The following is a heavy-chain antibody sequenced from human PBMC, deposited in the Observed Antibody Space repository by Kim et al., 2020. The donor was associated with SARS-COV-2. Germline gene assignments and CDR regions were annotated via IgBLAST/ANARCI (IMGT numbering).Heavy chain of an antibody. V-gene: IGHV3-64*01. J-gene: IGHJ6*02. Sequence: GGSLRLSCAASGFTFSSYAMHWVRQAPGKGLEYVSAISSNGGRTYYANSVKGRFTISRDNSKNTQYLQMGSLRAGDMAVYYCAREMGYCSGGSCYSGYYYYGMDVWGQGTTVTVSS. CDR3: AREMGYCSGGSCYSGYYYYGMDV. CDR1: GFTFSSYA. D-gene: IGHD2-15*01. CDR2: ISSNGGRT.